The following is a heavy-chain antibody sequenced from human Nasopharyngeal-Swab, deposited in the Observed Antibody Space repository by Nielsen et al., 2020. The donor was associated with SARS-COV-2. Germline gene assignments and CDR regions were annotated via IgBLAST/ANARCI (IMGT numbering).Heavy chain of an antibody. D-gene: IGHD5-18*01. Sequence: SETLSLTCTVSGASLRRYYWSWIRQSPGKGLECIGYVFDSGSPTYNPSLKGRVTMSVDKSKNQFSLKVTSVTAADTAVYYCARGETALVYDAFDVWGQGTLVTVSS. CDR2: VFDSGSP. CDR1: GASLRRYY. J-gene: IGHJ3*01. CDR3: ARGETALVYDAFDV. V-gene: IGHV4-59*01.